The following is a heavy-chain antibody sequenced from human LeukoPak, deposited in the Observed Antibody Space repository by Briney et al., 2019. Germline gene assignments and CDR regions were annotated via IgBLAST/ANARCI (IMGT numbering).Heavy chain of an antibody. J-gene: IGHJ4*02. Sequence: GGSLRLSCAASGFTFSSYRMTWVRQAPGKGLEWVAVISYDGSNKYYADSVKGRFTISRDNSKNTLYLQMNSLRAEDTAVYYCARDELGYYYDSSGYSLDYWGQGTLVTVSS. V-gene: IGHV3-30*03. D-gene: IGHD3-22*01. CDR3: ARDELGYYYDSSGYSLDY. CDR2: ISYDGSNK. CDR1: GFTFSSYR.